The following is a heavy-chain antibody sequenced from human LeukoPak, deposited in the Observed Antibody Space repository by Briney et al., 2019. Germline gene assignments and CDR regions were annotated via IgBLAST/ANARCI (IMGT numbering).Heavy chain of an antibody. J-gene: IGHJ4*02. V-gene: IGHV3-23*01. Sequence: GGSLRLSCAASGFTFSTYAMTWVRQAPGKGLEWVSAIGGSGGNTFYADSVKGRSTISRDNSKNTLYLQMNSLRAEDTAVYYCAKEAQGCSITSCYFDSWGQGTLVTVSS. CDR1: GFTFSTYA. CDR3: AKEAQGCSITSCYFDS. D-gene: IGHD2-2*01. CDR2: IGGSGGNT.